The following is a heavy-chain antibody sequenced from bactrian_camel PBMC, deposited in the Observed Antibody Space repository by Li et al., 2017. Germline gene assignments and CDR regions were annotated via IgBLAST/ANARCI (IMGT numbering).Heavy chain of an antibody. Sequence: HVQLVESGGGSVQPGGSLRLSCRGSGYTYGSNCMGWFCQAPGKERGGVAAINPDGSTTYAESVLGRFTISRDNAKNTLYLQMNSLKTEDTAVYYCAAHISLGRFDDWGQGTQVTVS. CDR3: AAHISLGRFDD. CDR2: INPDGST. V-gene: IGHV3S53*01. J-gene: IGHJ4*01. CDR1: GYTYGSNC.